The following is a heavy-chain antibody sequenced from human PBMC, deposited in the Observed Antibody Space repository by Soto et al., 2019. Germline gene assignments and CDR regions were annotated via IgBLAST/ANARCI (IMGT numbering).Heavy chain of an antibody. CDR3: ARVSKPGYSGYDQQWLVSYYYYYGMDV. CDR2: IIPIFGTA. V-gene: IGHV1-69*13. Sequence: PGASVKVSCKASGGTFSSYAISWVRQAPGQGLEWMGGIIPIFGTANYAQKFQGRVTITADESTSTAYMELSSLRSEDTAVYYCARVSKPGYSGYDQQWLVSYYYYYGMDVWGQGTTVTVSS. J-gene: IGHJ6*02. D-gene: IGHD5-12*01. CDR1: GGTFSSYA.